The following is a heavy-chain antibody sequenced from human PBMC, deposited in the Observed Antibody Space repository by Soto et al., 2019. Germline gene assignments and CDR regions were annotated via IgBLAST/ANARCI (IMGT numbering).Heavy chain of an antibody. CDR2: IYYSGST. D-gene: IGHD6-19*01. J-gene: IGHJ6*02. CDR1: GGSISSYY. CDR3: ARPTRQWLGLRYYYGMDV. V-gene: IGHV4-59*01. Sequence: SETLSLTCTVSGGSISSYYWSWIRQPPGKGLEWIGYIYYSGSTNYNPSLKSRVTISVDTSKNQFSLKLSSVTAADTAVYYCARPTRQWLGLRYYYGMDVWGQGTTVTVS.